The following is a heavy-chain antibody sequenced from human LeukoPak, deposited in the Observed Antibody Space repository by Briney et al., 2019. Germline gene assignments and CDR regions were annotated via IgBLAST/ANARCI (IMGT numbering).Heavy chain of an antibody. V-gene: IGHV3-23*01. Sequence: PGGSLRLSCAASGFTFSNYAMNWVRQAPGKGLEWVSTITGSGGSTYYADSVKGRFTISRDNSKNTLYLQMNSLRAEDTAVFYCARERRVATSDYFYGMDVWGQGTTVTVSS. CDR1: GFTFSNYA. CDR2: ITGSGGST. J-gene: IGHJ6*02. CDR3: ARERRVATSDYFYGMDV. D-gene: IGHD5-12*01.